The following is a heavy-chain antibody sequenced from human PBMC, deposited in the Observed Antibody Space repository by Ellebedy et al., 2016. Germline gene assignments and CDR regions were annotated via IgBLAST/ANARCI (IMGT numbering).Heavy chain of an antibody. CDR1: GFTFDDYA. J-gene: IGHJ5*02. D-gene: IGHD3-10*01. Sequence: SLKISCATSGFTFDDYALHWVRQVPGKGLEWVSGISWNSAAIGYGEAVKGRFTISRDSAKNYLYLQMNGLRVEDTALYFCAKGTMDYSHHWGQGTLVTVSS. CDR2: ISWNSAAI. V-gene: IGHV3-9*01. CDR3: AKGTMDYSHH.